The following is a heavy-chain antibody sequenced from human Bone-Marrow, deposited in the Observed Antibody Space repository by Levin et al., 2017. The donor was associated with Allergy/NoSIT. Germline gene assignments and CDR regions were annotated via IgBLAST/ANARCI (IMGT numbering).Heavy chain of an antibody. CDR1: GFTFSPYS. V-gene: IGHV3-48*01. D-gene: IGHD1-26*01. CDR3: ARDSKWAFDN. Sequence: GGSLRLSCGASGFTFSPYSMNWVRQAPGKGLEWVSYISGNSRTMRYADSVKGRFTISRDNAKNSLYLQMNSLRGEDTAVYFCARDSKWAFDNWGQGTLVTVSS. CDR2: ISGNSRTM. J-gene: IGHJ4*02.